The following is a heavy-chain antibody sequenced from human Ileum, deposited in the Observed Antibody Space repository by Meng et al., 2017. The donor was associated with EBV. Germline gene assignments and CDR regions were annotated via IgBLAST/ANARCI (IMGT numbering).Heavy chain of an antibody. CDR2: IYHSGST. CDR3: ARRGYSSGWYAYDY. J-gene: IGHJ4*02. D-gene: IGHD6-19*01. V-gene: IGHV4-4*02. CDR1: GGSISSSNW. Sequence: VQLQESGPGLWKHSGTLSLPFAVSGGSISSSNWWSWVRQPPGKGLEWIGEIYHSGSTNYTPSLESRVTISVDTSNNQFSLKLSSVTAADTAVYYCARRGYSSGWYAYDYWGQGTLVTVSS.